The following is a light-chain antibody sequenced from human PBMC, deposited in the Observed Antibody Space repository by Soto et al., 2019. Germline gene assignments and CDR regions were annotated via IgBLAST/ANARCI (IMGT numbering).Light chain of an antibody. Sequence: EIVMTQSPANLSVSPGERATLSCRASQSVSSNLAWYQQKPGQGPRLLIYGASTRATGIPARFSGSGSGTEFTLXXSSLQSEDFAVYYCQQYNKWPPYTFGQGTKVEIK. V-gene: IGKV3-15*01. J-gene: IGKJ2*01. CDR1: QSVSSN. CDR2: GAS. CDR3: QQYNKWPPYT.